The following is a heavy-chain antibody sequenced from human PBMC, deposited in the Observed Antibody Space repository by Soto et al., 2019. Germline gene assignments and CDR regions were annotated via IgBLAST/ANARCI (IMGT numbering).Heavy chain of an antibody. Sequence: GGSLILSCAGSGFTFGADCISWVRQAPGNGLEWVANINRAGDDIYYVDSVKGRFTISRDNARNSLYLQMNRLRAEDTAVYYCTRDLDTRGSAPISEFWGQGTLVTVSS. D-gene: IGHD3-22*01. CDR2: INRAGDDI. CDR3: TRDLDTRGSAPISEF. V-gene: IGHV3-7*03. CDR1: GFTFGADC. J-gene: IGHJ4*02.